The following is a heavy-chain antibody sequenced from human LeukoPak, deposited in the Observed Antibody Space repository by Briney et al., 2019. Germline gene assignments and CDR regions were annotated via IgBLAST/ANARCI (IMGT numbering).Heavy chain of an antibody. J-gene: IGHJ4*02. CDR1: GGSISSGSYY. CDR3: AREPIYCSSTSCYD. V-gene: IGHV4-61*02. CDR2: IYTSGST. Sequence: SETLSLTCTVSGGSISSGSYYWSWIRQPAGKGLEWIGRIYTSGSTNYNPSLKSRVTISVDTSKNQFSLKLSSVTAADTAVYYCAREPIYCSSTSCYDWGQGTLVTVSS. D-gene: IGHD2-2*01.